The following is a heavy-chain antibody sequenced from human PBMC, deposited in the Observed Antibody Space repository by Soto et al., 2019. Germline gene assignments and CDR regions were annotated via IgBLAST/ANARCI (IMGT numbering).Heavy chain of an antibody. V-gene: IGHV4-59*01. J-gene: IGHJ4*02. Sequence: SETLSLTCTVSGGSISSYYWSWIRQPPGKGLEWIGYIYYSGSTNYNPSLKSRVTISVDTSKNQFSLKLSSVTAADTAVYYCARDRGAGYFDYWGQATLVTVSS. CDR3: ARDRGAGYFDY. D-gene: IGHD3-10*01. CDR2: IYYSGST. CDR1: GGSISSYY.